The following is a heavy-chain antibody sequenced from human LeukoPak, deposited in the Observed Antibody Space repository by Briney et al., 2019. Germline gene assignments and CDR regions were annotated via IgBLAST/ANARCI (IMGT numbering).Heavy chain of an antibody. V-gene: IGHV3-30*18. CDR1: GFTFSSYG. D-gene: IGHD6-13*01. CDR2: ISYDGSNK. Sequence: GGSLRLSCAASGFTFSSYGMHWVRQAPGKGLEWVAVISYDGSNKYYADSVKGRFTISRDNSKNTLYLQMNSLRAEDTAVYYCAKPDGLYSSSPRTDYWGQGTLVTVSS. CDR3: AKPDGLYSSSPRTDY. J-gene: IGHJ4*02.